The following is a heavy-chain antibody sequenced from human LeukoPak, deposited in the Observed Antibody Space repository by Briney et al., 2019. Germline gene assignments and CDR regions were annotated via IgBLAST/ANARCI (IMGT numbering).Heavy chain of an antibody. V-gene: IGHV1-3*01. J-gene: IGHJ4*02. CDR2: INAGNGNT. Sequence: ASVKVSCKASGYTFTSYAMHWVRQAPGQRLEWMGWINAGNGNTKYSQKFQGRVTITRDTSASTAYMELSSLRSEDTAVYYCARDYSGSYYRNTFDYWGQGTLVTVSS. CDR3: ARDYSGSYYRNTFDY. CDR1: GYTFTSYA. D-gene: IGHD1-26*01.